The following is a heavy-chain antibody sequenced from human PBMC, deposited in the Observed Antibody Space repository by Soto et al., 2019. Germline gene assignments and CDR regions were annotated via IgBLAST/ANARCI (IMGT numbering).Heavy chain of an antibody. J-gene: IGHJ4*02. CDR1: GFTFSSHG. Sequence: RLSYAASGFTFSSHGMRWVRQAPGKGLEWVAVISYDGSNKYYADSVKGRFTISRDNSKNTLYLQMNSLRAEDTAVYYCTTDRPRDYWGQGTLVTVSS. CDR2: ISYDGSNK. CDR3: TTDRPRDY. V-gene: IGHV3-30*03.